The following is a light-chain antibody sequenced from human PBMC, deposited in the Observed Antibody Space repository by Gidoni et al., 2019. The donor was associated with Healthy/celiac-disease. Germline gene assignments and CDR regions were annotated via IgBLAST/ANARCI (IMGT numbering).Light chain of an antibody. V-gene: IGKV4-1*01. CDR3: QQYYSTPCS. Sequence: DIVMTQSPDSLAVSLGERATINCKSSQSVLYSSNNKKYLAWYQQKPGQPPKLLIYWASTRESGVPDRFSGSGSGTDFTLTISSLQAEDVAVYYCQQYYSTPCSFXXXTKLEIK. CDR1: QSVLYSSNNKKY. J-gene: IGKJ2*04. CDR2: WAS.